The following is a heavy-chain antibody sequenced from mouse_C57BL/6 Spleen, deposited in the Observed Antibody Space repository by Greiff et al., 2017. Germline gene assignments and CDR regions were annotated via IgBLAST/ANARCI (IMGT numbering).Heavy chain of an antibody. V-gene: IGHV1-26*01. J-gene: IGHJ1*03. D-gene: IGHD2-3*01. CDR2: INPNNGGT. CDR1: GYTFTDYY. CDR3: ARGDGYYVYCDV. Sequence: EVQLQQSGPELVKPGASVKISCKASGYTFTDYYMNWVKQSHGKSLEWIGDINPNNGGTSYNQKFKGKATLTVDTSSSPAYMELRSLTSEDSAVYYCARGDGYYVYCDVWGTGTTVTVSS.